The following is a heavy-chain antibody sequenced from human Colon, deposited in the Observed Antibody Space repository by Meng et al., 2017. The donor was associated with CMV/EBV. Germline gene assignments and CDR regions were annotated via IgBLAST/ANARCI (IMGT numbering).Heavy chain of an antibody. CDR2: ISGSGGST. V-gene: IGHV3-23*01. Sequence: ETLSLTCAASGFTFSSYAMSWVRQAPGKGLEWVSAISGSGGSTYYADSVKGRFTISRDNSKNTLYLQMNSLRAEDTAVYYCQTNPQVVPAAIFPTFDYWGQGTLVTVSS. J-gene: IGHJ4*02. CDR3: QTNPQVVPAAIFPTFDY. CDR1: GFTFSSYA. D-gene: IGHD2-2*02.